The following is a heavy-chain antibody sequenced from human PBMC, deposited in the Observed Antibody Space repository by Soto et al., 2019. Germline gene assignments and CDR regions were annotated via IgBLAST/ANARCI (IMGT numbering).Heavy chain of an antibody. J-gene: IGHJ4*02. CDR3: AKYGMPTITYSDY. D-gene: IGHD5-12*01. Sequence: QVQLVESGGGVVQPGRSLRLSCAASGFTFSSYGMHWVRQGPGKGLEWVAVISYEGSIKYYADAVKGRFTISRDNSKNTLYLQMNSLRAEDTAVYYCAKYGMPTITYSDYWGQGTLVTVSS. CDR2: ISYEGSIK. V-gene: IGHV3-30*18. CDR1: GFTFSSYG.